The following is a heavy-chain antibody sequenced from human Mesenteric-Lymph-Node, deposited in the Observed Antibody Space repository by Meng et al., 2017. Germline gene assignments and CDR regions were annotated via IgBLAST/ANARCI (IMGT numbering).Heavy chain of an antibody. J-gene: IGHJ5*02. V-gene: IGHV1-69*06. CDR3: ARVGNYDILTGQNSNWFDP. CDR2: IIPIFGTA. CDR1: GGTFSSYA. Sequence: SVKVSCKASGGTFSSYAISWVRQAPGQGLEWMGGIIPIFGTANYAQKFQGRVTITADKSTSTAYMELSSLRSEDTAVYYCARVGNYDILTGQNSNWFDPWGQGTLVTVSS. D-gene: IGHD3-9*01.